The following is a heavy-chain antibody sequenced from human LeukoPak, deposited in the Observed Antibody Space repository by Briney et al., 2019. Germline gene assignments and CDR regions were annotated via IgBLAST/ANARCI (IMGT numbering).Heavy chain of an antibody. D-gene: IGHD6-25*01. Sequence: VHLGGSLRLSCAASGFSFSAYAMSWVRQAPGKGLEWVSSISGSGGTTYYADSVKGRFTISRDNSKNTLYLQMNSLRAEDTAVYYCARGGYDYWGQGTLVTVSS. V-gene: IGHV3-23*01. CDR1: GFSFSAYA. CDR3: ARGGYDY. J-gene: IGHJ4*02. CDR2: ISGSGGTT.